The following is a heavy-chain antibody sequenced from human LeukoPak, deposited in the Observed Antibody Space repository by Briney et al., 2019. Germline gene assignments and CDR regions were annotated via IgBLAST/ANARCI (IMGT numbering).Heavy chain of an antibody. CDR2: ISYDGSNK. V-gene: IGHV3-30-3*01. J-gene: IGHJ4*02. CDR1: GFTFSSYW. Sequence: GGSLRLSCAASGFTFSSYWMSWVRQAPGKGLEWVAVISYDGSNKYYADSVKGRFTISRDNAKSSLYLQMNSLRAEDTAVYYCARDARRDYYDSSGYYKPPNFDYWGQGTLVTVSS. D-gene: IGHD3-22*01. CDR3: ARDARRDYYDSSGYYKPPNFDY.